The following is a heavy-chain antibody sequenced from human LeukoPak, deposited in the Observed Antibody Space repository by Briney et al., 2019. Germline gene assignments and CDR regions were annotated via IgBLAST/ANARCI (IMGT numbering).Heavy chain of an antibody. D-gene: IGHD3-10*01. J-gene: IGHJ4*02. Sequence: PSETLSLTCAVSGGSISISNWWTWVRQPPGKGLEWIGEIYHSGTTNYNPSLKSRVTISVDKSKNQFSLKLSSVTAADTAVYYGARGGGDYYDSGSYYTLDYWGQGTPVTVSS. CDR3: ARGGGDYYDSGSYYTLDY. CDR2: IYHSGTT. CDR1: GGSISISNW. V-gene: IGHV4-4*02.